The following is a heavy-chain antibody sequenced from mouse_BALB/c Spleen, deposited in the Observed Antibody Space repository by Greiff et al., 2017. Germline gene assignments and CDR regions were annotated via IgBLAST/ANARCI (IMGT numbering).Heavy chain of an antibody. CDR1: GSSFTGYY. CDR2: ISCYNGAT. CDR3: ARWETPYYAMDY. J-gene: IGHJ4*01. D-gene: IGHD4-1*01. Sequence: LVKPGASLKLSCTASGSSFTGYYMSWVSQTLEKSLEWMGYISCYNGATSYNQKFKGKATFTVDTSSSTAYMQFNSLTSEDSAVYYCARWETPYYAMDYWGQGTSVTVSS. V-gene: IGHV1S34*01.